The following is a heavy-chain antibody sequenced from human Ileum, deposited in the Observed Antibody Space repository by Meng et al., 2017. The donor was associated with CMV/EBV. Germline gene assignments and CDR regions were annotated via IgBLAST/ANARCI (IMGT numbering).Heavy chain of an antibody. J-gene: IGHJ4*02. CDR1: GFTFSNYW. Sequence: LSLTCAASGFTFSNYWMSWVRQAPGKGPEWVANMNQDGSGKYYVDSVKGRFTISRDNAENSLSLQMNSLRADDTAVYYCARDIGVAAFDYWGLGTLVTVSS. D-gene: IGHD6-6*01. V-gene: IGHV3-7*01. CDR3: ARDIGVAAFDY. CDR2: MNQDGSGK.